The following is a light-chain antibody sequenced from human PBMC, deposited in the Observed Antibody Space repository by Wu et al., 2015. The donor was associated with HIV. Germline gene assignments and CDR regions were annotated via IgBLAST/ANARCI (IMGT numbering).Light chain of an antibody. CDR2: DAA. V-gene: IGKV3-15*01. CDR3: QQYSQWPRT. Sequence: EIVMTQSPATLSVSPGERATLSCRASQSVSSKLAWYQQKPGQAPRLLMYDAATRATGSPARFSGSGSGTEFTLTISSLQSEDFAVYYCQQYSQWPRTFGQGTKLEIK. J-gene: IGKJ2*01. CDR1: QSVSSK.